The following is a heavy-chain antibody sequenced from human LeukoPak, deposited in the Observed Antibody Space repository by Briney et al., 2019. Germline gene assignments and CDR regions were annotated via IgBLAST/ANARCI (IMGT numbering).Heavy chain of an antibody. Sequence: ASVKVSCKASGYTFTDYYMNWVRQAPGQGLEWMGWIHPNSGGTNYAQKFQGRVTMTRDTSISTAYMELSRLTSDDTAVYYCGRKSAARKTSEFDYRGQGTLVTVSS. CDR1: GYTFTDYY. J-gene: IGHJ4*02. V-gene: IGHV1-2*02. CDR2: IHPNSGGT. D-gene: IGHD6-6*01. CDR3: GRKSAARKTSEFDY.